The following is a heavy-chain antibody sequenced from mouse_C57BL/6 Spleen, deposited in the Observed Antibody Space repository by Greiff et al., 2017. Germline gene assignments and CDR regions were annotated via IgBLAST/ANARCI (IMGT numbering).Heavy chain of an antibody. Sequence: VQLKESGAELVRPGASVKLSCTASGFNIKDDYMHWVKQRPEQGLEWIGWIDPENGDTEYASKFQGKATITADTSSNTAYLQLSSLTSEDTAVYYCTTLYSSGFAYWGQGTLVTVSA. J-gene: IGHJ3*01. V-gene: IGHV14-4*01. CDR3: TTLYSSGFAY. CDR2: IDPENGDT. CDR1: GFNIKDDY. D-gene: IGHD3-2*02.